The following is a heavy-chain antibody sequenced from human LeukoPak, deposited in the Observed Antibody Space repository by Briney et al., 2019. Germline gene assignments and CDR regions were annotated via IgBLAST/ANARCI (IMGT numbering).Heavy chain of an antibody. Sequence: PSETLSLTCAVYGGSFSGYCWSWIRQPPGKGLEWIGEINHSGSTNYNPSLKSRVTISVDTSKNQFSLKLSSVTAADTAVYYCARQGYSSSWYWFDPWGQGTLVTVSS. V-gene: IGHV4-34*01. CDR3: ARQGYSSSWYWFDP. CDR2: INHSGST. CDR1: GGSFSGYC. D-gene: IGHD6-13*01. J-gene: IGHJ5*02.